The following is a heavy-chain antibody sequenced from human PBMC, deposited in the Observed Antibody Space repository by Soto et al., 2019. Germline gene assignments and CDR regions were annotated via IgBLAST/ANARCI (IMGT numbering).Heavy chain of an antibody. CDR2: ITGSGDNT. CDR3: AKDPLKYSASWYLEWWVGP. CDR1: GFTFSNQA. Sequence: EVQLLESGGGLVQPGGSLRLSCAASGFTFSNQAMSWVRQAPGKGLEWVSGITGSGDNTFYGDSVKGRFTISRDNSKATLHLQMNSLRVEDTAVYYCAKDPLKYSASWYLEWWVGPGGQGALVTVSP. J-gene: IGHJ5*02. D-gene: IGHD2-2*01. V-gene: IGHV3-23*01.